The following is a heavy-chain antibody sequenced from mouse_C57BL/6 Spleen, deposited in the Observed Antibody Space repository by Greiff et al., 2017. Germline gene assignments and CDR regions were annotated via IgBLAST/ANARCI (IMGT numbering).Heavy chain of an antibody. J-gene: IGHJ2*01. CDR3: ARRGGDGYYFDY. V-gene: IGHV1-52*01. CDR2: IDPSDSET. D-gene: IGHD2-3*01. CDR1: GYTFTSYW. Sequence: QVQLQQPGAELVRPGSSVKLSCKASGYTFTSYWMHWVKQRPIQGLEWIGNIDPSDSETHYNQKFKDKATLTVDKSSSTAYMQLSSLTSEDSAVYYCARRGGDGYYFDYWGQGTTLKSPQ.